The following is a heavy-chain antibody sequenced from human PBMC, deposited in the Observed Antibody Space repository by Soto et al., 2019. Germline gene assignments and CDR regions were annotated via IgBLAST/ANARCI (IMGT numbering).Heavy chain of an antibody. CDR3: AMSDCTSTICYRYYSYCMDV. V-gene: IGHV1-3*01. Sequence: ASVKSSCKKSGDSITKYGLHWVRRAPGQRREWMGWINPGNGYAKYSQKFQGRVTITRDTSATTAYIELRSLRSEDAAVFYCAMSDCTSTICYRYYSYCMDVCGQGTTVTVPS. J-gene: IGHJ6*02. CDR1: GDSITKYG. CDR2: INPGNGYA. D-gene: IGHD2-2*01.